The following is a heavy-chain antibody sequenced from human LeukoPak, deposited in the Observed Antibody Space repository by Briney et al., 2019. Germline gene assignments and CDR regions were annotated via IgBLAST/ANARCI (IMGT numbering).Heavy chain of an antibody. Sequence: ASVKVSCKASGYTFSGYAIHWVRQAPGQRFEWMGWINAGNGHTKYSQNFQGRVTITRDSSANIVCMDVSSLTSEDTAVYYCARGIWSATRVDYYLDNWGRGTLVTVSS. CDR1: GYTFSGYA. CDR3: ARGIWSATRVDYYLDN. CDR2: INAGNGHT. V-gene: IGHV1-3*01. D-gene: IGHD5-24*01. J-gene: IGHJ4*02.